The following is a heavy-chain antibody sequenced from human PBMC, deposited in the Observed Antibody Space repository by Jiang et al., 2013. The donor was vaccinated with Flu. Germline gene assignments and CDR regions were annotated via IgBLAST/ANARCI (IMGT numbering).Heavy chain of an antibody. CDR3: ARVRPVVGGGGTNYFDY. Sequence: GLVKPSGTLSLTCALSGGSISSTNWWTWVRQTPGKGLEWIGGIYHTGSPYYNPSLESRVTISVDTSKNQFSLKLSSVTAADTAVYYCARVRPVVGGGGTNYFDYWGQGTLVAVSS. D-gene: IGHD1-26*01. J-gene: IGHJ4*02. V-gene: IGHV4-4*02. CDR2: IYHTGSP. CDR1: GGSISSTNW.